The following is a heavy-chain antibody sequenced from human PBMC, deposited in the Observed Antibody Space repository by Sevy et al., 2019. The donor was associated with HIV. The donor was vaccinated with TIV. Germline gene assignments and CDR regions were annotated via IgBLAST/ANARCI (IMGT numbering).Heavy chain of an antibody. CDR3: ARGDYDSSGYGRLTFDI. J-gene: IGHJ3*02. D-gene: IGHD3-22*01. CDR2: INSDGSST. Sequence: GGSLRLSCAASGFTFSSYSMNWVRQAPGKGLEWVSRINSDGSSTSYADSVKGRFTISRDNAKNTLYLQMNSLRAEDTAVYYCARGDYDSSGYGRLTFDIWGQGTMVTVSS. CDR1: GFTFSSYS. V-gene: IGHV3-74*01.